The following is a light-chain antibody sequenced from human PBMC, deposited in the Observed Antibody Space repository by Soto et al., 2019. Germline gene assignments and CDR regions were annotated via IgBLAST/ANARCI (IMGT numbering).Light chain of an antibody. V-gene: IGLV1-47*01. CDR2: RNN. CDR3: AAWDDSLSGVV. Sequence: VPTQPPSASGTPGQRVTISCSGSSSNIGSNYVYWYQQLPGTAPKLLIYRNNQRPPGVPDRFSGSKSGTSASLAISGLRSEDEADYYCAAWDDSLSGVVFGGGTKLTVL. J-gene: IGLJ2*01. CDR1: SSNIGSNY.